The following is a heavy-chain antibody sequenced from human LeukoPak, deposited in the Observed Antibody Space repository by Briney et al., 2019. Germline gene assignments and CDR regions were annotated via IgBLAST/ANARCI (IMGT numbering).Heavy chain of an antibody. CDR1: GYTFTGYY. CDR3: ARGHDSSGYIPDY. D-gene: IGHD3-22*01. Sequence: ASVKVSCKASGYTFTGYYMHWVRQAPGQGLEWMGWINPNSGGTNYAQKFQGRVTMTRDTSISTAYMELSSLRSDDTAVYYCARGHDSSGYIPDYWGQGTLVTVSS. J-gene: IGHJ4*02. CDR2: INPNSGGT. V-gene: IGHV1-2*02.